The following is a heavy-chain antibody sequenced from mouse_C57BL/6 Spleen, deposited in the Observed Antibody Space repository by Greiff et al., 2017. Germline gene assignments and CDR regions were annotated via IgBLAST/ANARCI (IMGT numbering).Heavy chain of an antibody. Sequence: LVESGAELVKPGASVKISCKASGYAFSSYWMNWVKQRPGKGLEWIGQIYPGDGDTNYNGKFKGKATLTADKSSSTAYMQLSSLTSEDSAVYFCARNFYYGNLYWYFDVWGTGTTVTVSS. CDR2: IYPGDGDT. J-gene: IGHJ1*03. V-gene: IGHV1-80*01. D-gene: IGHD1-1*01. CDR3: ARNFYYGNLYWYFDV. CDR1: GYAFSSYW.